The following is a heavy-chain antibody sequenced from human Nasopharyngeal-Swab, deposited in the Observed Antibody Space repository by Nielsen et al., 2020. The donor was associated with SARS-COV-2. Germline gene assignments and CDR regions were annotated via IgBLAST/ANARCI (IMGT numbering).Heavy chain of an antibody. V-gene: IGHV3-23*01. J-gene: IGHJ4*02. D-gene: IGHD6-19*01. CDR3: AKDRRAVAGTPDY. CDR2: ISGSGGST. Sequence: GESLKISCAASGFTFSSYAMSWVRQAPGKGLEWVSAISGSGGSTYYADSVKGRFTISRDNSKHTLYLQMNSLRAEDTAVYYCAKDRRAVAGTPDYWGQGTLVTVSS. CDR1: GFTFSSYA.